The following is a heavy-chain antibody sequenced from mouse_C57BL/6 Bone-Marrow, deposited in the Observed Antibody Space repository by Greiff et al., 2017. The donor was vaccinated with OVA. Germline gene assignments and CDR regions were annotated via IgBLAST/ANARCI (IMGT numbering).Heavy chain of an antibody. CDR3: ARHMGDGYWFAY. Sequence: EVKLVESGGDLVKPGGSLKLSCAASGFTFSSYGMSWVRQTPDKRLEWVATISSGGSYTYYPDSVKGRFTISRDNAKNTLYLQMSSLKSEDTAMYYCARHMGDGYWFAYWGQGTLVTVSA. J-gene: IGHJ3*01. D-gene: IGHD2-3*01. V-gene: IGHV5-6*01. CDR2: ISSGGSYT. CDR1: GFTFSSYG.